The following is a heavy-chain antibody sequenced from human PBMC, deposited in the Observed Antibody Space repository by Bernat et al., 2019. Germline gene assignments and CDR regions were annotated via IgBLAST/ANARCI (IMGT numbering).Heavy chain of an antibody. CDR3: TRDVGGCRQSDAFDI. CDR2: IRSKANSYAT. CDR1: GFTFSGSA. D-gene: IGHD5-24*01. Sequence: EVQLVESGGGLVQPGGSLKLSCAASGFTFSGSAMPWVRQASGKGLEWVGRIRSKANSYATAYAASVKGRFTISRDDSKNTAYLQMNSLKTEDTAVYYCTRDVGGCRQSDAFDIWGQGTMVTVSS. J-gene: IGHJ3*02. V-gene: IGHV3-73*01.